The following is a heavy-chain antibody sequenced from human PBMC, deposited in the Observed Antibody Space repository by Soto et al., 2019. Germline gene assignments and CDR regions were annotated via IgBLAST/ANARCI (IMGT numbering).Heavy chain of an antibody. CDR1: GYTFTSYY. CDR3: ARDFDTIGYYFFDY. V-gene: IGHV1-46*01. J-gene: IGHJ4*02. Sequence: QVQLVQSGAEVKKPGVSVKISCKASGYTFTSYYMYWVRQAPGQGLEWMGRINPSGGSTNYAQKFQGRVTMTRDTSTSTVYMELSSLRSEDTAVYYCARDFDTIGYYFFDYWGQGTLVTVSS. D-gene: IGHD3-22*01. CDR2: INPSGGST.